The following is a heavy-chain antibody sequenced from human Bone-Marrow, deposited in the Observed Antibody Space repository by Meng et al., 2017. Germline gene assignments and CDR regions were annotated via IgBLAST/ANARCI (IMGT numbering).Heavy chain of an antibody. CDR3: AKALEQWLVTSDAFDI. D-gene: IGHD6-19*01. Sequence: SLKISCAASGFTFSSYAMSWVRQAPGKGLEWVSAISGSGGSTYYADSVKGRFIISRDNSKNTLYLQINSLRAEDTAVYYCAKALEQWLVTSDAFDIWGQGTMVTVSS. J-gene: IGHJ3*02. V-gene: IGHV3-23*01. CDR2: ISGSGGST. CDR1: GFTFSSYA.